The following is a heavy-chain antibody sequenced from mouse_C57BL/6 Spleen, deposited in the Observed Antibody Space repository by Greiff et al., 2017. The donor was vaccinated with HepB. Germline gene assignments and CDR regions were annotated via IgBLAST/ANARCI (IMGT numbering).Heavy chain of an antibody. V-gene: IGHV1-50*01. J-gene: IGHJ2*01. Sequence: VQLQQPGAELVKPGASVKLSCKASGYTFTSYWMQWVKQRPGQGLEWIGEIDPSDSYTNYNPKFKGKATLTVDTSSSTAYMQLSSLTSDDSAVYYCARYLFTTVVATGNYWGQGTTLTVSS. CDR2: IDPSDSYT. D-gene: IGHD1-1*01. CDR3: ARYLFTTVVATGNY. CDR1: GYTFTSYW.